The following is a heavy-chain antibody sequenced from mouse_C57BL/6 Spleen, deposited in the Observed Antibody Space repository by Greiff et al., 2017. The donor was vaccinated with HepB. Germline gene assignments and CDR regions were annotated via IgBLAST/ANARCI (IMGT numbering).Heavy chain of an antibody. D-gene: IGHD4-1*01. J-gene: IGHJ1*03. CDR1: GFTFTDYY. CDR3: ARYELGRRYFDV. V-gene: IGHV7-3*01. Sequence: EVQRVESGGGLVQPGGSLSLSCAASGFTFTDYYMSWVRQPPGKALEWLGFIRNKANGYTTEYSASVKGRFTISRDNSQSILYLQMNALRAEDSATYYCARYELGRRYFDVWGTGTTVTVSS. CDR2: IRNKANGYTT.